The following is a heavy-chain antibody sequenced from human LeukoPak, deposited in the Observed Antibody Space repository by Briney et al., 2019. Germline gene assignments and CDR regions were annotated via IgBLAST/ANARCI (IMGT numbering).Heavy chain of an antibody. J-gene: IGHJ6*03. CDR2: MNPNSGNT. V-gene: IGHV1-8*03. D-gene: IGHD6-19*01. Sequence: ASVKVSCKASGYTFTSYDINWVRQATGQGLEWMGWMNPNSGNTGYAQKFQGRVTITRNTSISTAYMELSSLRSEDTAVYYCARGEIEALFFSSGYSSGWSTYYMDAWVKGTTVTVSS. CDR3: ARGEIEALFFSSGYSSGWSTYYMDA. CDR1: GYTFTSYD.